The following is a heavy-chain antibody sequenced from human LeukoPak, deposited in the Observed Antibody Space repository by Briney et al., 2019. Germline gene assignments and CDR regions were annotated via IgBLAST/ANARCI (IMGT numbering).Heavy chain of an antibody. CDR1: GGTFSSHA. Sequence: SVKVSCKASGGTFSSHAISWVRQAPGQGLEWMGRIIPILGIANYAQKFQGRVTITADKSTSTAYMELSSLRSEDTAVYYCARILGYSSSYSDYWGQGTLVTVSS. J-gene: IGHJ4*02. V-gene: IGHV1-69*04. D-gene: IGHD6-13*01. CDR2: IIPILGIA. CDR3: ARILGYSSSYSDY.